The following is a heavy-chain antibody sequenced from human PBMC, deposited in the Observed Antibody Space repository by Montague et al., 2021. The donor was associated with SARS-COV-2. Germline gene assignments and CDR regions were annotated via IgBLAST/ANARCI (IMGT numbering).Heavy chain of an antibody. J-gene: IGHJ4*02. CDR2: IYHSGTT. Sequence: SETLSLTCTVSGGSVSSDNWWTWVRQPPGKGLEWIGEIYHSGTTNYNPSLQSRVTISVDKSRNHLSLNLRSVTAADTAVFYCARSREEFTSIAVIITGGMHYFDSWGQGTLVTVSS. V-gene: IGHV4-4*02. CDR1: GGSVSSDNW. CDR3: ARSREEFTSIAVIITGGMHYFDS. D-gene: IGHD3-22*01.